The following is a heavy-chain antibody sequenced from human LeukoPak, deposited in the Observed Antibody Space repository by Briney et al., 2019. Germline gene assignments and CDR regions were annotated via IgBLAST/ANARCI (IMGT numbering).Heavy chain of an antibody. CDR2: IVSDGSVT. CDR1: GFTFSTYW. D-gene: IGHD3/OR15-3a*01. CDR3: ARGGTGSFDF. V-gene: IGHV3-74*01. J-gene: IGHJ4*02. Sequence: QPGGSLRLSCAASGFTFSTYWMHWVRRGPGKGLVWVSQIVSDGSVTSYADPVKGRFTISRDNAKNTLYLQMNSLRAEDTAVYYCARGGTGSFDFWGQGTLVTVSS.